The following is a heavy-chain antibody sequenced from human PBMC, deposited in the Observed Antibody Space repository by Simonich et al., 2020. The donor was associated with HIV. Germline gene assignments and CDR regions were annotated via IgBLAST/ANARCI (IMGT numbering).Heavy chain of an antibody. J-gene: IGHJ4*02. CDR3: ARQGGAIGLGY. CDR1: GGSISSSRYY. CDR2: IYYSGNT. V-gene: IGHV4-39*01. D-gene: IGHD7-27*01. Sequence: QLQLQESGPGLVKPSETLSLTCTVSGGSISSSRYYWGWIRRPPGKGLEWIGSIYYSGNTYYNPSLKSRLTISVDTSKNQFSLKLSSVTAADTAVYYCARQGGAIGLGYWGQGTLVTVSS.